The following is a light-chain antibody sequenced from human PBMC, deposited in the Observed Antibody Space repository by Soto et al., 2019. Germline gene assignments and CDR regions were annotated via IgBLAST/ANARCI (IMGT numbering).Light chain of an antibody. CDR3: QQSYITPPIT. J-gene: IGKJ5*01. CDR1: QGISTY. V-gene: IGKV1-39*01. Sequence: DIQMTQSPSSLSASVGDRVTITCRASQGISTYLNWYQQKSGKAPKLLIYTASSLQSGVPSRFSGSGSETDFTLTISSLQPEDFAVYYCQQSYITPPITFGQGTRLEIK. CDR2: TAS.